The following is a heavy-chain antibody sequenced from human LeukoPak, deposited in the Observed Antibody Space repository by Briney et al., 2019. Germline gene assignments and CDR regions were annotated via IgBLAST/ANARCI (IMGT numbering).Heavy chain of an antibody. Sequence: GGSLRLSCAASGFTFSSYAMHWVRQAPGKGLEWVAVISYDGSNKYYADSVKGRFTISRDNSKNTLYLQMNSLRAEDTAVYYCASLGYDILTGYQVFDYWGQGTLVTVSS. CDR1: GFTFSSYA. CDR3: ASLGYDILTGYQVFDY. V-gene: IGHV3-30-3*01. CDR2: ISYDGSNK. D-gene: IGHD3-9*01. J-gene: IGHJ4*02.